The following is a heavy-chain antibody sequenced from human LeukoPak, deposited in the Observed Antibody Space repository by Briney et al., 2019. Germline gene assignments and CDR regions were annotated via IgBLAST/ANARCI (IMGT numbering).Heavy chain of an antibody. CDR3: AKDDRWLQFCC. V-gene: IGHV3-23*01. Sequence: GGSLRLSCAASGFTFSSYAMSWVRQAPGKGLEWVSGIIPSGHTTYYADSVRGRFTISRDNSRNTVYLQMNGLRAEDTAVYYCAKDDRWLQFCCWGQGTLVTVSA. CDR2: IIPSGHTT. D-gene: IGHD5-24*01. CDR1: GFTFSSYA. J-gene: IGHJ4*02.